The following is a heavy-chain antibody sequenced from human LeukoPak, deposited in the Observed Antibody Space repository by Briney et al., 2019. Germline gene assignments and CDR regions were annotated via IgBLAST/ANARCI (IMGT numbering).Heavy chain of an antibody. Sequence: PSETLSLTCTVSGGSISSYYWSWIRQLPGKGLEWIGYIYYSGSTNYNPSLKSRVTISVDTSKNQFSLKLRSVTAADTAVYYCARGAIEMEYYFDSWGQGTLVTVSS. V-gene: IGHV4-59*01. CDR3: ARGAIEMEYYFDS. D-gene: IGHD5-24*01. CDR2: IYYSGST. CDR1: GGSISSYY. J-gene: IGHJ4*02.